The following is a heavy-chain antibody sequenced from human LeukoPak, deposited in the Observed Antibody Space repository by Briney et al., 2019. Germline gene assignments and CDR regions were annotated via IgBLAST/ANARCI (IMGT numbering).Heavy chain of an antibody. D-gene: IGHD6-19*01. Sequence: SETLSLTCTASGGSVSSGSYYWSWIRQPPGKGLEWIGYIYYSGSTNYNPSLKSRVTISVDTSKNQFSLKLSSVTAADTAVYYCARRIAVASNWFDPWGQGTLVTVSS. J-gene: IGHJ5*02. CDR3: ARRIAVASNWFDP. CDR1: GGSVSSGSYY. V-gene: IGHV4-61*01. CDR2: IYYSGST.